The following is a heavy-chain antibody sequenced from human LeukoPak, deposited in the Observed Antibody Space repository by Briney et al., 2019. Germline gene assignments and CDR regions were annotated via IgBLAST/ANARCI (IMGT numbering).Heavy chain of an antibody. Sequence: PGRSLRLSCAPSGFTFSRHGMNWVRQAPGKGLEWVSSISSSSSYIYYADSVKGRFTISRDNAKNSLYLQMNSLRAEDTAVYYCARDRGYDILTGYYDYWGQGTLVTVSS. J-gene: IGHJ4*02. V-gene: IGHV3-21*01. CDR1: GFTFSRHG. CDR2: ISSSSSYI. CDR3: ARDRGYDILTGYYDY. D-gene: IGHD3-9*01.